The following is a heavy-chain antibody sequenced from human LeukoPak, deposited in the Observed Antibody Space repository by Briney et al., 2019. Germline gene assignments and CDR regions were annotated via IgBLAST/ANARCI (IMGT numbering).Heavy chain of an antibody. CDR1: GGSIISYY. CDR2: IHSSGST. J-gene: IGHJ4*02. D-gene: IGHD4-17*01. V-gene: IGHV4-59*01. Sequence: QPSETLSLTCTVSGGSIISYYWSWIRQTPGKGLEWIAYIHSSGSTNYNPSLKSRVTISVDTSKNHFSLKLSSVTAADTAVYYCARAQYGDYFGVPWFFDYWGQGTLVTVSS. CDR3: ARAQYGDYFGVPWFFDY.